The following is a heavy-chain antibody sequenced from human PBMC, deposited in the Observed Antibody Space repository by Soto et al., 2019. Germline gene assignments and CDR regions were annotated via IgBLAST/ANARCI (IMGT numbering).Heavy chain of an antibody. CDR2: ISGGASDK. V-gene: IGHV3-7*01. Sequence: EVQLVESGGGLVQPGGSLRLSCEASGFMFSAYWMSWVRQDPRKGLEWVATISGGASDKFYVDSVKGRFTISRDDAKNSLYLQMNSLIDEDTAVYYCVREDWQRFDHWGQGTLVTVSS. J-gene: IGHJ4*02. CDR1: GFMFSAYW. D-gene: IGHD6-25*01. CDR3: VREDWQRFDH.